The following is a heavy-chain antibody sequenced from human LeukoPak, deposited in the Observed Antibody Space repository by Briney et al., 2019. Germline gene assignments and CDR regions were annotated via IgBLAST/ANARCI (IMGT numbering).Heavy chain of an antibody. V-gene: IGHV4-59*08. J-gene: IGHJ5*01. CDR1: GGSISSYY. Sequence: SETLSLTCTVSGGSISSYYWSWIRQPPGKGLEWIGYIYYSGSTNYNPSLKSRVTISVDTSKNQFSLKLSSVTAADTAVYYCARRIQVVPVAKSENWFDPWGQGTLVTVSS. CDR2: IYYSGST. D-gene: IGHD2-2*01. CDR3: ARRIQVVPVAKSENWFDP.